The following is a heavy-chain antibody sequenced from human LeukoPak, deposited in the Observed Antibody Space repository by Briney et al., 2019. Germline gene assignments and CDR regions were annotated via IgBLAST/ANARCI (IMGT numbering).Heavy chain of an antibody. D-gene: IGHD1-26*01. J-gene: IGHJ4*02. Sequence: PGGSLRLSCAASGFTFSTYNMNWVRQAPGKGLEWVSSISGSSSYIYYADSVKGRFSISRDNAKNSLYLQMNSLGAEDTAVYYCARDLLGWELHYFDYWGQGTLVTVSS. CDR1: GFTFSTYN. V-gene: IGHV3-21*01. CDR2: ISGSSSYI. CDR3: ARDLLGWELHYFDY.